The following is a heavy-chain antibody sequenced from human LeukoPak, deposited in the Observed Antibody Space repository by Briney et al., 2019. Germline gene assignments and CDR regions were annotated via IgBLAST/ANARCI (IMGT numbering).Heavy chain of an antibody. CDR1: GYTFTGYC. CDR2: INPNSGGT. V-gene: IGHV1-2*02. Sequence: ASVKVSCKASGYTFTGYCMHWVRQAPGQRLEWMGWINPNSGGTNYAQKFQGRVTMTRDTSISTAYMELSRLRSDDTAVYYCARDYYDFWSGYSTFDYWGQGTLVTVSS. CDR3: ARDYYDFWSGYSTFDY. J-gene: IGHJ4*02. D-gene: IGHD3-3*01.